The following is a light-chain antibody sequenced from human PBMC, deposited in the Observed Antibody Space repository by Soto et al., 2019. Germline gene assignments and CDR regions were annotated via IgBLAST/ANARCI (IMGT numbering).Light chain of an antibody. J-gene: IGLJ2*01. V-gene: IGLV2-14*01. CDR2: EGS. CDR3: SSYTTSSTVV. Sequence: QSVLTKPASVSGSPGQSSTISCTGTSSDVGAYGYVSWYQQHPGKAPKLMIYEGSYRPSGVSNRFSGSKSGNAASLNISGLQAEDEADYYCSSYTTSSTVVFGGGTKLTVL. CDR1: SSDVGAYGY.